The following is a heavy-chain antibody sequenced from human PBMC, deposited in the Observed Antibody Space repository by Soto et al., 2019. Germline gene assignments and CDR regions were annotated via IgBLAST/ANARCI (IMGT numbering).Heavy chain of an antibody. D-gene: IGHD1-26*01. CDR1: GFTSSSYG. Sequence: QVQLVESGGGVVQPGRSLRLSCAASGFTSSSYGMHWVRQAPGKGLEWVAVIWYDGSNKYYADSVKGRFTISRDNSKNTLYLQMNSLRAEDTAVYYCARGQWELLDYWGQGTLVTVSS. CDR2: IWYDGSNK. J-gene: IGHJ4*02. CDR3: ARGQWELLDY. V-gene: IGHV3-33*01.